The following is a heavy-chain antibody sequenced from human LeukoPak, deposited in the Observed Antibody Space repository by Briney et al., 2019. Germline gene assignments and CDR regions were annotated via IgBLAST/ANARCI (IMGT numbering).Heavy chain of an antibody. CDR3: ARGADYFDY. V-gene: IGHV4-34*01. CDR1: GGSFSGYY. D-gene: IGHD2-15*01. CDR2: INHSGST. J-gene: IGHJ4*02. Sequence: SETLSLTCAVYGGSFSGYYWSWIRQPPGKGLEWIGEINHSGSTNYNPSLKSRVTISVDTSKNQFSLKLSSVTAADTAVYYCARGADYFDYWGQGTLVTVSS.